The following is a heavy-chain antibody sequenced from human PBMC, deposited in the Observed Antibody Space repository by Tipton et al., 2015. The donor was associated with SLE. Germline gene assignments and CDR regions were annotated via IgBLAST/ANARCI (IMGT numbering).Heavy chain of an antibody. CDR2: INHGGST. Sequence: TLSLTCAVYGGSFSGYYWTWIRQPPGKGLEWIGEINHGGSTNYNPSLKSRVTISEDTSTNRLFLNLISVTAADTALYYCARLISAYDCNFDYWGQRTLVTVSS. D-gene: IGHD5-12*01. V-gene: IGHV4-34*01. CDR1: GGSFSGYY. J-gene: IGHJ4*02. CDR3: ARLISAYDCNFDY.